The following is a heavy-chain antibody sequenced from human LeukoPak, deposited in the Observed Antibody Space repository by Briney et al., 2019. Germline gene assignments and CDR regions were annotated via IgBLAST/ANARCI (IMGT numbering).Heavy chain of an antibody. CDR3: ASGSRYSGYDSVY. CDR1: GYTFTGYY. D-gene: IGHD5-12*01. Sequence: ASVKVSCKASGYTFTGYYMHWVRQAPGHGREWMGRINPNSGGRNYAQTFQGRVTMTRDTCISTAYMELSRLRSEDTAVYYCASGSRYSGYDSVYWGQGTLVTVSS. V-gene: IGHV1-2*06. CDR2: INPNSGGR. J-gene: IGHJ4*02.